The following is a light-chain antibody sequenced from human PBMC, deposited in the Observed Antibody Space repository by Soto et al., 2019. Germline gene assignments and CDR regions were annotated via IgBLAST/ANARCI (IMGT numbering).Light chain of an antibody. CDR1: RSFASSY. CDR2: AAS. J-gene: IGKJ2*01. CDR3: HHYDSSPPYT. Sequence: EIVLTQSPATLSLSPGERATLSCRASRSFASSYLAWYQHKPGQAHRLLIYAASSRATGIPDRFIGSGSGTDFTLTIGRLEPDDSAVYYCHHYDSSPPYTFGQGTNVDIK. V-gene: IGKV3-20*01.